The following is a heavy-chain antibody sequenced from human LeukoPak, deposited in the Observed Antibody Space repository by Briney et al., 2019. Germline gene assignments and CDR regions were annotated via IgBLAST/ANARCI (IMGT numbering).Heavy chain of an antibody. CDR3: AHRGFPLWFGELFSGAFDI. CDR2: IYWDDDK. CDR1: GFSLSTSGVG. D-gene: IGHD3-10*01. J-gene: IGHJ3*02. Sequence: SGPTLVKPTQTLTLTCTFSGFSLSTSGVGVGWIRQPPGKALEWLALIYWDDDKRYSPSLKSRLTITKHTSKNQVVLTMTNMDPVDTATYYCAHRGFPLWFGELFSGAFDIWGQGTMVTVSS. V-gene: IGHV2-5*02.